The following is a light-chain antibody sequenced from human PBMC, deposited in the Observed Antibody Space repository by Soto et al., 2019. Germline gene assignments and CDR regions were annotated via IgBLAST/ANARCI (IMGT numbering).Light chain of an antibody. Sequence: EIVMTQSPATLSVSPGERATLSFRASQSVTSNFAWYQQKPGQAPRLLIYGASSRATGIPDRFSGSGSGTDFTLTISRLEPEDFAVYYCQQYGSSPCTFGQGTKVDIK. CDR3: QQYGSSPCT. CDR1: QSVTSN. J-gene: IGKJ1*01. CDR2: GAS. V-gene: IGKV3-20*01.